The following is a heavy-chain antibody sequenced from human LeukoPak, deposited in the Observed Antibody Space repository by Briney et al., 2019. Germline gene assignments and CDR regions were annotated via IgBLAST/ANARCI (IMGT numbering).Heavy chain of an antibody. CDR2: IRYDGSNK. J-gene: IGHJ4*02. Sequence: PGGSLRLACAASGFTFSSYGMHWVRQAPGKGLEWVAFIRYDGSNKDYADSVKGRFTISRDNSKNTLYLQMNSLRAEDTAVYYCAKEAGPSMVRGVSYFDYWGQGTLVTVSS. CDR3: AKEAGPSMVRGVSYFDY. CDR1: GFTFSSYG. V-gene: IGHV3-30*02. D-gene: IGHD3-10*01.